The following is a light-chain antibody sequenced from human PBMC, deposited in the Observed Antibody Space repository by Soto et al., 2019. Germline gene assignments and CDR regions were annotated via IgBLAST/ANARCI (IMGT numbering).Light chain of an antibody. CDR2: AAS. Sequence: DIEMTQSPSSLSASIGDRVTITCRASQTIGTYLNWFQQKPGKAPKLQIYAASNLQSGGPSRFSGSGSGTDFTLIISSLQPDDFATYFCQESYSVPLFTFGPGTKVDVK. CDR1: QTIGTY. J-gene: IGKJ3*01. CDR3: QESYSVPLFT. V-gene: IGKV1-39*01.